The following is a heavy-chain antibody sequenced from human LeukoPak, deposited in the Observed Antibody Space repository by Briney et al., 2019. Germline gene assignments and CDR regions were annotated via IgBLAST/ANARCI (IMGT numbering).Heavy chain of an antibody. CDR1: GGSISSYY. V-gene: IGHV4-59*01. J-gene: IGHJ3*02. D-gene: IGHD6-6*01. CDR2: IYYSGST. CDR3: ARSASSSSRSAFDI. Sequence: SETLSLTCTVSGGSISSYYWSWIRQPPGKGLEWIGYIYYSGSTNYNPSLKSRITISVDTSKNQFSLKLSSVTAADTAFYYCARSASSSSRSAFDIWGQGTMVTVSS.